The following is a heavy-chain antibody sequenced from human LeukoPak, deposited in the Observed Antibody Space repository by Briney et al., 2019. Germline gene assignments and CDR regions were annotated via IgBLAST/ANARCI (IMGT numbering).Heavy chain of an antibody. CDR1: GFTFSSYW. V-gene: IGHV3-74*01. D-gene: IGHD4-17*01. CDR3: ARDPHYGDANYYFDY. Sequence: PGGSLRLSCAASGFTFSSYWMHWVRQAPGKGLVWVSRINSDGSSTSYADSVKGRFTTSRDNAKNTLYLQMNSLRAEDTAVYYCARDPHYGDANYYFDYWGQGTLVTVSS. CDR2: INSDGSST. J-gene: IGHJ4*02.